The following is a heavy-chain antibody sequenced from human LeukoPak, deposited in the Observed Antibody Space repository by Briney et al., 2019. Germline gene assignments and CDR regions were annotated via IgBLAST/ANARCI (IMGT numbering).Heavy chain of an antibody. CDR2: ISGSGNGT. CDR3: AKRTMSAFDS. J-gene: IGHJ4*02. Sequence: PGGSLRLSCTASGFTFRTYAMTWVRQAPGKGLEWLSGISGSGNGTYYADSVKGRFIISRDNSKNMVYLQMNSLTVEDTATYYCAKRTMSAFDSWGQGTLLIVSS. V-gene: IGHV3-23*01. CDR1: GFTFRTYA.